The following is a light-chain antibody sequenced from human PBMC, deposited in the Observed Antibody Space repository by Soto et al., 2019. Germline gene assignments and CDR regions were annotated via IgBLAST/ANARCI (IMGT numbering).Light chain of an antibody. CDR1: QSVAKD. CDR2: GAS. J-gene: IGKJ5*01. Sequence: IVMPQSPATLSMSPGERATLSCRASQSVAKDLAWYQHKPGQAPRLLIHGASTRATGIPARFSGVGSGTEFTLTISSLQSEDFAVYYCQQYNKWPQTFGQGTRLEI. V-gene: IGKV3-15*01. CDR3: QQYNKWPQT.